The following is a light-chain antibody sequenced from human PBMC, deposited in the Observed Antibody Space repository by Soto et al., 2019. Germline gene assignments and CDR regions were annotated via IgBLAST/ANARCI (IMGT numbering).Light chain of an antibody. CDR3: QQYLTSPKT. CDR2: GAS. CDR1: QSITNNY. J-gene: IGKJ1*01. Sequence: EIVLTQSPGTLSLSPGERATLSCRASQSITNNYLAWYQQKPGRAHRLLIYGASSRATGIPDRFSGSGSGTDFTLTISRLEPEDFAVYYCQQYLTSPKTFGQGTKVDIK. V-gene: IGKV3-20*01.